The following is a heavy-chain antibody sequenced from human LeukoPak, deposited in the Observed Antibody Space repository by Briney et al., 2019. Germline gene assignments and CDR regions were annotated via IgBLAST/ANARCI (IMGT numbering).Heavy chain of an antibody. V-gene: IGHV4-39*07. CDR3: AREKGVVAATDYFDY. J-gene: IGHJ4*02. CDR2: IYYSANT. CDR1: GGSISSSDYY. Sequence: SETLSLTRTVSGGSISSSDYYWGWIRQPPGKGLEWIGSIYYSANTYYNPSLKSRVTISVDTSKNQFSLKLTSVTAADTAVYYCAREKGVVAATDYFDYWGQGTLVTVSS. D-gene: IGHD2-15*01.